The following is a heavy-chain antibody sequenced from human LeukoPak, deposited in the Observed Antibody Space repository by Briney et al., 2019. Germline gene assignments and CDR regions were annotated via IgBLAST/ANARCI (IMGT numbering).Heavy chain of an antibody. D-gene: IGHD6-13*01. CDR3: ARVSAAGFDY. CDR2: IKQDGSEK. V-gene: IGHV3-7*03. J-gene: IGHJ4*02. CDR1: GFTFSKYW. Sequence: PGGSLRLSCAASGFTFSKYWMSWVRQAPGKGLEWVANIKQDGSEKYYVYSVKGRFTISRDSSKNTLYLQMNSLRAEDTAVYYCARVSAAGFDYWGQGTLVTVSS.